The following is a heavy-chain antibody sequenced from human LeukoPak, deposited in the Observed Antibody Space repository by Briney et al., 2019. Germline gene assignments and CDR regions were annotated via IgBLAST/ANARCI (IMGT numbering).Heavy chain of an antibody. CDR1: GFTFSSYW. J-gene: IGHJ2*01. CDR3: ARRYFDL. CDR2: IKQDGSEK. Sequence: PGGPLRLSCAASGFTFSSYWTSWVRQAPGKGLEWVANIKQDGSEKYYVDSVKGRFTISRDDAKNPLYLQMNSLRAEDTAVYYCARRYFDLWGRGTLVTVSS. V-gene: IGHV3-7*03.